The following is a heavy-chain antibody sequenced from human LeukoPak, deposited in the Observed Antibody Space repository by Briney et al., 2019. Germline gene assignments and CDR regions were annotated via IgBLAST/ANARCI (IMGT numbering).Heavy chain of an antibody. CDR3: AKIDSPRIGRRAPFDY. J-gene: IGHJ4*02. CDR2: ISGPGRET. CDR1: GFTFGGSA. Sequence: GGSLRLSCEASGFTFGGSAMSWVRQAPGKGLEWISDISGPGRETYYADSVKGRFTISRDNSRNTLYLQLNNLGAEDTAVYFCAKIDSPRIGRRAPFDYWGQGTLVTVSS. V-gene: IGHV3-23*01. D-gene: IGHD2-15*01.